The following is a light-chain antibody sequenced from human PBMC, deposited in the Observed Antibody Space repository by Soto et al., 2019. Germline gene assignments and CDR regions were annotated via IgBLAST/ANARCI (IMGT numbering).Light chain of an antibody. CDR2: EGS. V-gene: IGLV2-23*01. CDR1: SSDVGSYNL. J-gene: IGLJ2*01. CDR3: RSYAGSSTHVV. Sequence: QSALTQPASVSGSPGQSITISCTGTSSDVGSYNLVSWYQQHPGKAPKLMIYEGSKRPSGVSNRFSGSKSGNTASLTISGLQAEDEADYYCRSYAGSSTHVVFGGGTKVTVL.